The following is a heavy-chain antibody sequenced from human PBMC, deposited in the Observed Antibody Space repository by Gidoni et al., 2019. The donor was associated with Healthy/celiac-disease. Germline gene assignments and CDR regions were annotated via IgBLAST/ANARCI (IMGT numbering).Heavy chain of an antibody. CDR3: ARHVRYEVLMTTVTLDDY. J-gene: IGHJ4*02. CDR2: IDPSDSYT. Sequence: EVQLVQSGAEVKKPGESLRTSCKGSGYSFTSYWLSWVRQLPGKGLEWMGRIDPSDSYTNYSPSFQGHVTISADKTISTAYLQWSSLKASDTAMYYCARHVRYEVLMTTVTLDDYWGQGTLVTVSS. V-gene: IGHV5-10-1*03. CDR1: GYSFTSYW. D-gene: IGHD4-17*01.